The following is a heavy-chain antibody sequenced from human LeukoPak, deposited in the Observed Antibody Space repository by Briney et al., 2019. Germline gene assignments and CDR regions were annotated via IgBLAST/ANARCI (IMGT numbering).Heavy chain of an antibody. J-gene: IGHJ4*02. CDR1: GGSFSGYY. V-gene: IGHV4-34*01. Sequence: SETLSLTCAVYGGSFSGYYWSWLRQPPGKGLEWIGEINHSGSTNYNPSLKSRVTISVDTSKNQFSLKLSSVTAADTAVYYCARGPREYYDSSGYPPIGYWGQGTLVTVSS. CDR3: ARGPREYYDSSGYPPIGY. D-gene: IGHD3-22*01. CDR2: INHSGST.